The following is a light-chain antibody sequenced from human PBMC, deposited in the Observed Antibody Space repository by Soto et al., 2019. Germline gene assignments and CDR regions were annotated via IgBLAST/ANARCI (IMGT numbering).Light chain of an antibody. J-gene: IGKJ1*01. CDR2: GAS. Sequence: EIGMTQSPATLSVSTGERATLSCRASQSVSSNLPWYQQKPGQAPSLLIYGASTRATGSPARFSGSGSGTEFTLTISSLQSEDFAVYCCQRYNNWPRTLGRGTKVEIK. V-gene: IGKV3-15*01. CDR3: QRYNNWPRT. CDR1: QSVSSN.